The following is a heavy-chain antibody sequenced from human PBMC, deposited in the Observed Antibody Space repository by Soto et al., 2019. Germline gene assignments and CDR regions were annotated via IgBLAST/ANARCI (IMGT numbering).Heavy chain of an antibody. V-gene: IGHV3-33*01. CDR3: ARVDGQWLVLGAVDI. CDR2: IWYDGSNK. J-gene: IGHJ3*02. D-gene: IGHD6-19*01. Sequence: QVQLVESGGGVVQPGRSLRLSCAASGFTFSSYGMHWVRQAPGKGLEWVAVIWYDGSNKYYAGSVKGRFTIARDNYKNTLYLQMNSLRAEGTAVYYCARVDGQWLVLGAVDIWGQGTIVTVSS. CDR1: GFTFSSYG.